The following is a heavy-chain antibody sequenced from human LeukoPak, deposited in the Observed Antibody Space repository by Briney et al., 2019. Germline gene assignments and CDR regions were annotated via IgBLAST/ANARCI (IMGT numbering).Heavy chain of an antibody. CDR1: GGSISSSSYY. V-gene: IGHV4-39*01. CDR2: IYYSGST. CDR3: ASRYSSGWCDSSFDY. Sequence: SETLSLTCTVSGGSISSSSYYWGWIRQPPGKGLEWIGSIYYSGSTYYNPSLKSRVTISVDTSKNQFSLKLSSVTAADTAVYYCASRYSSGWCDSSFDYWGQGTLVTVSS. D-gene: IGHD6-19*01. J-gene: IGHJ4*02.